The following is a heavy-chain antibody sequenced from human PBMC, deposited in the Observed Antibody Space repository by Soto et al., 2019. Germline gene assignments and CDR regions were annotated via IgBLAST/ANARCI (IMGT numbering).Heavy chain of an antibody. CDR2: IWYDGSNK. J-gene: IGHJ6*02. D-gene: IGHD6-19*01. CDR3: ARDIGSSGWYGDYYYYGMDV. V-gene: IGHV3-33*01. Sequence: VGFMRLPCTASGLTFSSYGMHWVRQAPGKGLEWVAVIWYDGSNKYYADSVKGRFTISRDNSKNTLYLQMNSLRAEDTAVYYCARDIGSSGWYGDYYYYGMDVWGQGTTVTVSS. CDR1: GLTFSSYG.